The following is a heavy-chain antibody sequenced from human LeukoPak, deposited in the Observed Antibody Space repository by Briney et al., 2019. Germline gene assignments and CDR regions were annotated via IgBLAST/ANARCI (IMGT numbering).Heavy chain of an antibody. V-gene: IGHV4-39*07. CDR1: GGAISSNNYY. J-gene: IGHJ4*02. D-gene: IGHD2-2*01. Sequence: SETLSLTCTVSGGAISSNNYYWGWIRQPPGKGLEWIGSIFYDGSPDYNPSLKSRVTISVDTSKNQFSLNLNSVTAADTAVYYCARERTMTSFDYWGQGTLVTVSS. CDR2: IFYDGSP. CDR3: ARERTMTSFDY.